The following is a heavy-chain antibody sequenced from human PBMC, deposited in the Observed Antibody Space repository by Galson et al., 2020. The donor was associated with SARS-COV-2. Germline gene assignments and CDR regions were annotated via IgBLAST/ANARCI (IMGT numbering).Heavy chain of an antibody. CDR2: INHSGST. J-gene: IGHJ3*02. D-gene: IGHD3-3*01. Sequence: SETLSLTCAVYGGSFSGYYWSWIRQPPGKGLEWIGEINHSGSTNYNPSLKSRVTISVDTSKNQFSLKLSSVTAADTAVYYCARGVVRYYDFWSGFVRHGSPNAFDIWGQGTMVTVSS. V-gene: IGHV4-34*01. CDR1: GGSFSGYY. CDR3: ARGVVRYYDFWSGFVRHGSPNAFDI.